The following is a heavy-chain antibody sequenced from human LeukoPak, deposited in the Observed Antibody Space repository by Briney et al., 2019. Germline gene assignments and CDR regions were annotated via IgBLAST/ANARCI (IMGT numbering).Heavy chain of an antibody. D-gene: IGHD1-1*01. Sequence: GASVKVSCKTSGYTFTNYGISWVRQAPGQGLEWMGWISAYNGNTNYAQKFQGRVTITRDTSASTAYMELSSLRSEDTAVYYCARENGGRRQYYFDYWGQGTLVTVSS. CDR1: GYTFTNYG. CDR3: ARENGGRRQYYFDY. J-gene: IGHJ4*02. V-gene: IGHV1-18*01. CDR2: ISAYNGNT.